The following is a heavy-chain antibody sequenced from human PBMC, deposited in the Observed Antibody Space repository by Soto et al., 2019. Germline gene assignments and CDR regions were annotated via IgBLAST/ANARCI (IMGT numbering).Heavy chain of an antibody. CDR1: GFTFGDYA. Sequence: GSLRLSCTASGFTFGDYAMSWVRQAPGKGLEWVGFIRSKAYGGTTEYAASVKGRFTISRDDSKSIAYLQMNSLKTEDTAVYYCTRDTPPSGYYDSSGYFDYWGQGTLVTVSS. CDR3: TRDTPPSGYYDSSGYFDY. V-gene: IGHV3-49*04. CDR2: IRSKAYGGTT. J-gene: IGHJ4*02. D-gene: IGHD3-22*01.